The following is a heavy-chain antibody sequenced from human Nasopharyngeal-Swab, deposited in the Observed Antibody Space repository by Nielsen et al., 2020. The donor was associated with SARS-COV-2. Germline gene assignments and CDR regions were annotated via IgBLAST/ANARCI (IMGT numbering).Heavy chain of an antibody. CDR1: GFTFSSYA. CDR2: ISYDGSNK. D-gene: IGHD5-24*01. CDR3: AREEMATITYYYYYGMDV. J-gene: IGHJ6*02. Sequence: GGSLRLSCAASGFTFSSYAMHWVRQAPGKGLEWVAVISYDGSNKYYADSVKGRITISRDNSKNTLYLQMNSLRAEDTAVYYCAREEMATITYYYYYGMDVWGQGTTVTVSS. V-gene: IGHV3-30-3*01.